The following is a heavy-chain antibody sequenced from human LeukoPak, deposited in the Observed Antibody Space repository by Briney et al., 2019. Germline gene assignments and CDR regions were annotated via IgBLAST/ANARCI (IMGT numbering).Heavy chain of an antibody. J-gene: IGHJ4*02. Sequence: PGGSLRLSCAASGFTFSSYEMNWVRQAPGKGLEWVSYISSSGTTTHYADPVKGRFTVSRDNAKSSLYLQMNSLRAEDTAVYYCATYRLSYADYWGQGTLVTVSS. CDR1: GFTFSSYE. CDR2: ISSSGTTT. V-gene: IGHV3-48*03. D-gene: IGHD2-2*01. CDR3: ATYRLSYADY.